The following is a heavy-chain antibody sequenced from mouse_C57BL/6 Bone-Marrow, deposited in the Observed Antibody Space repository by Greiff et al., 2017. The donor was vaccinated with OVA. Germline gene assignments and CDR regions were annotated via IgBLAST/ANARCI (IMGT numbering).Heavy chain of an antibody. D-gene: IGHD1-1*01. J-gene: IGHJ1*03. CDR2: ISSGSSTI. CDR3: ATTVVGDWYFDV. Sequence: EVKVEESGGGLVKPGGSLKLSCAASGFTFSDYGMHWVRQAPEKGLEWVAYISSGSSTIYYADTVKGRFTISRDNAKNTLFLQMTSLRSEDTAMYYCATTVVGDWYFDVWGTGTTVTVSS. V-gene: IGHV5-17*01. CDR1: GFTFSDYG.